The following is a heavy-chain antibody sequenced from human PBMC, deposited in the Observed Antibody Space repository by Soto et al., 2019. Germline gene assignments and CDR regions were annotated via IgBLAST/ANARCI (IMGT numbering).Heavy chain of an antibody. CDR2: IYYSGST. D-gene: IGHD5-12*01. J-gene: IGHJ4*02. Sequence: QVQLQESGPGLVKPSQTLSLTCTVSGGPISSDDSYWSWIRQPPGKGLEWIGYIYYSGSTYYNPSLKSRVTISVDTSKNQYSLKLNSVTAADTAVYYCARDRGGYERIDYWGQGTLVTVSS. CDR1: GGPISSDDSY. CDR3: ARDRGGYERIDY. V-gene: IGHV4-30-4*01.